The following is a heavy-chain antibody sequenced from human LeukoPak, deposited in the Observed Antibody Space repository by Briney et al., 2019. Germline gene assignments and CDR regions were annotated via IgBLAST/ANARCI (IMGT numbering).Heavy chain of an antibody. J-gene: IGHJ4*02. Sequence: SETLSLTCTVSGGSISSYYWSWIRQPPGKGLEWIGYIYTSGSTNYNPSLKSRVTISVDTSKNQFSLKLSSVTAADTAVYYCARLRMGSGYGAFDYWGQGTLVTVSS. CDR3: ARLRMGSGYGAFDY. CDR2: IYTSGST. CDR1: GGSISSYY. D-gene: IGHD5-12*01. V-gene: IGHV4-4*09.